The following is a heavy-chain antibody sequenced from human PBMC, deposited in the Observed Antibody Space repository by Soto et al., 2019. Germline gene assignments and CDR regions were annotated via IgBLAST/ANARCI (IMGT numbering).Heavy chain of an antibody. J-gene: IGHJ4*02. Sequence: GGSLRLSCSASGFTFSSYAMNWVRQTQEKGLEWVSSISSTSSYTHYSDSVKGRFTISRDNANNSLFLQMNSLRAEDTATHYCARDLALAGNYWGQGVLVTVSS. D-gene: IGHD6-19*01. CDR1: GFTFSSYA. CDR3: ARDLALAGNY. CDR2: ISSTSSYT. V-gene: IGHV3-21*01.